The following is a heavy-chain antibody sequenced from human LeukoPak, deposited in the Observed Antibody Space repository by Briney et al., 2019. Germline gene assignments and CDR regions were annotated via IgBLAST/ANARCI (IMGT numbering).Heavy chain of an antibody. V-gene: IGHV3-9*01. Sequence: GRSLRLSCAASGFTFDDYAMHWVRQAPGKGLEWVSGISWNSGSIGYADSMKGRFTISRDNAKNSLYLQMNSLRAEDTALYYCALLNSDYFDYWGQGTLVTVSS. J-gene: IGHJ4*02. CDR3: ALLNSDYFDY. CDR1: GFTFDDYA. CDR2: ISWNSGSI. D-gene: IGHD3-10*01.